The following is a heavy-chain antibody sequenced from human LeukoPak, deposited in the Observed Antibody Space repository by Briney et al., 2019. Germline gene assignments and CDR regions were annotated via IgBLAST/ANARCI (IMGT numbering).Heavy chain of an antibody. V-gene: IGHV3-30*02. D-gene: IGHD3-22*01. Sequence: GGSLRLSCAASGFTFSSYSMNWVRQAPGKGLEWVAFIHYDGTNKYYADSVKGRFTISRDNSKNTLYLQMDSLRPEDTAIYYCAKDQFHYYDSSGYSLGSDYWGPGTLVTVSS. CDR2: IHYDGTNK. J-gene: IGHJ4*02. CDR3: AKDQFHYYDSSGYSLGSDY. CDR1: GFTFSSYS.